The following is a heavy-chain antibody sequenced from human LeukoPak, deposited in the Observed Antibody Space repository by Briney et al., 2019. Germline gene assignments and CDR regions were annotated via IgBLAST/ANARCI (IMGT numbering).Heavy chain of an antibody. CDR1: GFTFSAFA. Sequence: GGSLRLSCAASGFTFSAFAMTWVRQAPGKGLEWVSTITDDGYNTYSADSVKGRITFSRDNSKNTLSLQLRSLRAEDTAVYYCAKVSQWGNSRWYEGDWGQGTLVTVSS. CDR3: AKVSQWGNSRWYEGD. V-gene: IGHV3-23*01. CDR2: ITDDGYNT. J-gene: IGHJ4*02. D-gene: IGHD6-13*01.